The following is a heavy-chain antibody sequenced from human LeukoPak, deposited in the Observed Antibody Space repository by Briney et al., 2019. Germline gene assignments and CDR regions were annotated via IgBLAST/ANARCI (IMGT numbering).Heavy chain of an antibody. J-gene: IGHJ4*02. CDR1: GFPFSSYW. CDR3: ARDFDTMAREEDYFDY. CDR2: IWYDAINK. V-gene: IGHV3-33*08. Sequence: GGSLRLSCAASGFPFSSYWMSWVRQAPGKGLEWVAVIWYDAINKYYADSVKGRFTISRDNSKNTLYLQMNSLRVEDTAVYYCARDFDTMAREEDYFDYWGQGTQVTVSP. D-gene: IGHD3-10*01.